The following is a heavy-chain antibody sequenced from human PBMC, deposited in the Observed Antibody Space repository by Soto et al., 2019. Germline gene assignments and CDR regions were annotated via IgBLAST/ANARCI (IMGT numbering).Heavy chain of an antibody. CDR3: ARGGDEEDGGSWYEALDV. CDR1: GGSISSYY. J-gene: IGHJ3*01. D-gene: IGHD2-21*02. CDR2: IYYSGST. Sequence: SETLSLTCTVSGGSISSYYWSWIRQPPGKGLEWIGYIYYSGSTNYNPSLKSRVTISVDTSKNQFSLKLSSVTAADTAVYYCARGGDEEDGGSWYEALDVWAQGTMVTVSS. V-gene: IGHV4-59*01.